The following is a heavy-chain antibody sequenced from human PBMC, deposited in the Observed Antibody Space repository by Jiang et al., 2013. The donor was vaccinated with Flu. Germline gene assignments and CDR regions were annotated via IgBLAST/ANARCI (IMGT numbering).Heavy chain of an antibody. D-gene: IGHD3-10*01. CDR2: VKSKTDGGAT. Sequence: GLIKPGGSLRLSCAASGFTFSNAWMNWVRQAPGKGLEWVGRVKSKTDGGATDYAAPVKGRFTISRDDSKNTLYLQMNSLKTEDTAVYYCSTRTNYYDSGSYSLDWYFDLWGRGTLVTVSS. V-gene: IGHV3-15*07. J-gene: IGHJ2*01. CDR3: STRTNYYDSGSYSLDWYFDL. CDR1: GFTFSNAW.